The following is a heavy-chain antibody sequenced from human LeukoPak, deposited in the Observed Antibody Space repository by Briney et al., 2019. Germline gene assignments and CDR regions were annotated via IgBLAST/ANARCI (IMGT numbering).Heavy chain of an antibody. Sequence: PSETLSLTCTVSGGSISPYFWSWLRQPAGKGLEWIGRITSAGDTVYNPSLRGRVTMSLDTSKNQFSLILNSVTASDTALYYCAREDLKLPHNWFDPWGQGTLVTVSS. J-gene: IGHJ5*02. CDR2: ITSAGDT. CDR3: AREDLKLPHNWFDP. V-gene: IGHV4-4*07. CDR1: GGSISPYF.